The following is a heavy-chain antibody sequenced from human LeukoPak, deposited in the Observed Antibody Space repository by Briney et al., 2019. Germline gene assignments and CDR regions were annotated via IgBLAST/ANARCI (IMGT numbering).Heavy chain of an antibody. J-gene: IGHJ4*02. CDR2: MNHNSGNT. V-gene: IGHV1-8*01. D-gene: IGHD6-13*01. CDR3: ARAASYSSSGKTRKNYYFDY. CDR1: GYTFTSYD. Sequence: ASVKVSCKASGYTFTSYDMNWVRQAAGQGIEWMGWMNHNSGNTVYAQKLEGRVKMNRNTSISTAYMQLSSLRSEDTAVYYCARAASYSSSGKTRKNYYFDYWGQGTLVTVSS.